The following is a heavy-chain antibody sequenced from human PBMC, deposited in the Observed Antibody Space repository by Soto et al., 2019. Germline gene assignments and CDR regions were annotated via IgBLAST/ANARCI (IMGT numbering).Heavy chain of an antibody. J-gene: IGHJ4*02. CDR2: MNPNSGNT. Sequence: GPSVKVSCKASGYTFTSYDINWVRQATGQGLEWMGWMNPNSGNTGYAQKFQGRVTMTRNTSISTAYMELSSLRSEDTAVYYCARGSDDYGDYEALQFDYWGQGTLVTVSS. D-gene: IGHD4-17*01. CDR1: GYTFTSYD. V-gene: IGHV1-8*01. CDR3: ARGSDDYGDYEALQFDY.